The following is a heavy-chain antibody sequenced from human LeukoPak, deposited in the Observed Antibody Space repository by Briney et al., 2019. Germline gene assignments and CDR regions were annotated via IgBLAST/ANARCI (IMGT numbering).Heavy chain of an antibody. CDR3: GKELQVDDCWSCSYISAYFVP. D-gene: IGHD3-3*01. V-gene: IGHV4-39*02. CDR2: TYINGTT. Sequence: SETLSPTCTVSGASTRSISYYWGWIRHPPGKGLEWTGRTYINGTTYYNPSLKSRVPISIAPSKNQFCLTLRSVTAPARVVFFCGKELQVDDCWSCSYISAYFVPWGQGTMVTVSS. CDR1: GASTRSISYY. J-gene: IGHJ5*02.